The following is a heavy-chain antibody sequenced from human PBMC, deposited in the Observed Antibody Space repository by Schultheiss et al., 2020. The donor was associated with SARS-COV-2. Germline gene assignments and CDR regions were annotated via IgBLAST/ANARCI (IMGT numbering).Heavy chain of an antibody. D-gene: IGHD2-15*01. J-gene: IGHJ6*02. CDR3: ARGRGYCSGGSCYLPTHYYYYGMDV. V-gene: IGHV4-34*01. CDR1: GGSFSGYY. CDR2: INHSGST. Sequence: TLSLTCAVYGGSFSGYYWSWIRQPPGKGLEWIGEINHSGSTNYNPSLKSRVTISVDTSKNQFSLKLSSVTAADTAVYYCARGRGYCSGGSCYLPTHYYYYGMDVWGQGTTVTVSS.